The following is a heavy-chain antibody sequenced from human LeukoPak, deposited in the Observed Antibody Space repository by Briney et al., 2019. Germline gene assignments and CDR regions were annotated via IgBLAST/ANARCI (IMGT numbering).Heavy chain of an antibody. CDR2: IKQDGSDK. V-gene: IGHV3-7*03. J-gene: IGHJ4*02. D-gene: IGHD6-19*01. Sequence: GGSLRLSCAASGFTFSSYWMSWVRQAPGKGLEWVANIKQDGSDKYYVDSVKGRFTISRDNAKNSLYLQMNSLRAEDTAVYYCGRDSSGWYYFDYWGREPLVTVSS. CDR1: GFTFSSYW. CDR3: GRDSSGWYYFDY.